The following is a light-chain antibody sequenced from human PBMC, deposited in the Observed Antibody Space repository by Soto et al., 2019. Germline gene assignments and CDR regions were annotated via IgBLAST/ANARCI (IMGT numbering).Light chain of an antibody. J-gene: IGKJ4*01. Sequence: DIPMTQAPSTLSASVGDIVTITCRASQTIGNWLAWYQQKPGKVPKLMIYDASNLETGVPSRFSGSGGETDCTFTISSLQPEDIATYYCQQYDYVPLTLGGGTKVDIK. CDR1: QTIGNW. CDR3: QQYDYVPLT. V-gene: IGKV1-33*01. CDR2: DAS.